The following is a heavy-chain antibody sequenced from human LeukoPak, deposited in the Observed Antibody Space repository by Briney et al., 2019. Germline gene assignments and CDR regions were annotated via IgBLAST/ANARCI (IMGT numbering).Heavy chain of an antibody. CDR1: GYTFTSYA. J-gene: IGHJ4*02. D-gene: IGHD3-10*01. Sequence: ASVKVSCKASGYTFTSYAMHWVRQAPGQRLEWMGWINAGNGNTKYSQKFQGRVTITRDTSASTAYMELSSLRSEDTAVYYCARHVLLWFGESSPYFDYWGQGTLVTVSS. CDR2: INAGNGNT. V-gene: IGHV1-3*01. CDR3: ARHVLLWFGESSPYFDY.